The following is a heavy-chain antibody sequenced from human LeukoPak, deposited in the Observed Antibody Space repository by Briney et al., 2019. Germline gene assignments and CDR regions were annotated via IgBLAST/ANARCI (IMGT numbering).Heavy chain of an antibody. CDR2: IKKDGSEK. Sequence: GWSLRLSCAASALTLSSYWMSWVRQAPGKGLEWVANIKKDGSEKYYVDSVKGRFTISRDNAKNSLYLQMNSLRAEDTAVYYCGRGRYDILTGGFYMDVWGKGTTVTISS. CDR3: GRGRYDILTGGFYMDV. V-gene: IGHV3-7*01. D-gene: IGHD3-9*01. J-gene: IGHJ6*03. CDR1: ALTLSSYW.